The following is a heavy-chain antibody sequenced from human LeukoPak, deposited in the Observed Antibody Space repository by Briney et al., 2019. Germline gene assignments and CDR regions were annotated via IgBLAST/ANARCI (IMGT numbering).Heavy chain of an antibody. Sequence: GESLKISCKGSGYSSTSHWIGCVLQMPGKGLEWMGIIYPDDSDTRYSPSFQGQVTISADKSINTAYLQWSSLKASDTAMYYCERWGDGDVFDLWEQGRMVTVSS. V-gene: IGHV5-51*01. CDR1: GYSSTSHW. D-gene: IGHD2-21*02. CDR3: ERWGDGDVFDL. J-gene: IGHJ3*01. CDR2: IYPDDSDT.